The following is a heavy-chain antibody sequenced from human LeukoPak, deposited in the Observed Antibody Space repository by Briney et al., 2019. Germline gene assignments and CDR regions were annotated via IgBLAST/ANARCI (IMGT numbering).Heavy chain of an antibody. CDR2: INHSGST. D-gene: IGHD3-10*01. Sequence: SETLSLTCAVDGGSFSGYCWSWIRQPPGKGLEWIGEINHSGSTNYNPSLKSRVTISVDTSKNQFSLKLSSVTAADTAVYYCARVMITMVRGVIIIGGSGWFDPWGQGTLVTVSS. CDR1: GGSFSGYC. V-gene: IGHV4-34*01. CDR3: ARVMITMVRGVIIIGGSGWFDP. J-gene: IGHJ5*02.